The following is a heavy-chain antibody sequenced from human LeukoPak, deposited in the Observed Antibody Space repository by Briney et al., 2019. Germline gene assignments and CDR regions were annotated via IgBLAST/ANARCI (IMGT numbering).Heavy chain of an antibody. CDR1: GFTFSSYG. J-gene: IGHJ4*02. CDR2: ISYDGSNK. V-gene: IGHV3-30*03. D-gene: IGHD2-15*01. CDR3: ARDSTIAAIDSIGYFDY. Sequence: QPGGSLRLSCAASGFTFSSYGMHWVRQAPGKGLEWVAVISYDGSNKYYADSVKGRFTISRDNSKNTLYLQMNSLRAEDTAVYYCARDSTIAAIDSIGYFDYWAREPWSPSPQ.